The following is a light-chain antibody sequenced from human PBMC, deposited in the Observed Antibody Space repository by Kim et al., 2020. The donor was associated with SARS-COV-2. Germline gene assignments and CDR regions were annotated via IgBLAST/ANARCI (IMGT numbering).Light chain of an antibody. Sequence: GQRVIISCSGSTSNSGSNTVNWYQQLPGTAPKLLFNTNNQRPSGVPDRISGSKSGTSASLAISGLQPEDEAEYYCASWDDSLNGYVFGPGTKVIVL. CDR1: TSNSGSNT. CDR3: ASWDDSLNGYV. CDR2: TNN. J-gene: IGLJ1*01. V-gene: IGLV1-44*01.